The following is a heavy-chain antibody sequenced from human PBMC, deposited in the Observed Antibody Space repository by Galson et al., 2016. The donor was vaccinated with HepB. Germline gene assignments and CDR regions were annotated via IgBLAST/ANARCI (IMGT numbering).Heavy chain of an antibody. Sequence: SLRLSCAASGFTFSNYAMTWVRQPPGKGLEWVSGISRTSSTYYAESVRGRFTISRYNFRSALTLQMNSLTAEDTALYYCSQVGGPPGYNYPAPFDNWGQGTLVTVSS. D-gene: IGHD5-24*01. CDR1: GFTFSNYA. J-gene: IGHJ4*02. CDR3: SQVGGPPGYNYPAPFDN. V-gene: IGHV3-23*01. CDR2: ISRTSST.